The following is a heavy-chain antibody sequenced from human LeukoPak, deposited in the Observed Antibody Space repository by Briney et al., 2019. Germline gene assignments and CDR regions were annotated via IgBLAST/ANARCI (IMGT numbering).Heavy chain of an antibody. CDR2: ITSSSSHV. Sequence: GGSLRLSCAASGFTFSTYSMNWVRQAPGTGLEWVSSITSSSSHVYYADSVKGRFTISRDNAKNSLYLQMNSLRAEDTAVYYCARAEMATITYPDYWGQGTPVTVSS. D-gene: IGHD5-24*01. CDR3: ARAEMATITYPDY. CDR1: GFTFSTYS. J-gene: IGHJ4*02. V-gene: IGHV3-21*01.